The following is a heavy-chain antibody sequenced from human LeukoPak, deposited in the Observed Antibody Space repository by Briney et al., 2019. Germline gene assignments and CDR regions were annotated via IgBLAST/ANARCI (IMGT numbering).Heavy chain of an antibody. Sequence: SETLSLTCTVSGGSISSYYWSWIRQPPGKGLEWIGYIYYSGSTNYNPSLKSRVTISVDTSKNQFSLKLSSVTAADTAVYYCASAGGTNYDILTGYYRDWGQGTLVTVSS. CDR3: ASAGGTNYDILTGYYRD. V-gene: IGHV4-59*08. J-gene: IGHJ4*02. D-gene: IGHD3-9*01. CDR1: GGSISSYY. CDR2: IYYSGST.